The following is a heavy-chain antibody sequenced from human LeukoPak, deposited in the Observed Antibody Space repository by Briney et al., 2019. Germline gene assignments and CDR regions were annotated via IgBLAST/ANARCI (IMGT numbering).Heavy chain of an antibody. Sequence: SETLSLTCTVSGGSISSSSYYWGWIRQPPGKGLEWIGSIYYSGSTYYNPSLKSRVTISVDTSKNQFSLKLSSVTAADTAVYYCARRHRGYSYGYGDYWGQGALVTVSS. CDR1: GGSISSSSYY. J-gene: IGHJ4*02. CDR2: IYYSGST. V-gene: IGHV4-39*01. CDR3: ARRHRGYSYGYGDY. D-gene: IGHD5-18*01.